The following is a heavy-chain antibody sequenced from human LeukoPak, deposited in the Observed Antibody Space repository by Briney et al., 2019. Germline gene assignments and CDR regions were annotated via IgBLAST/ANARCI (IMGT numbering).Heavy chain of an antibody. Sequence: PGGSLRLSCAASGXTFDDYAMHWVRQAPGKGLEWVSLFSGDGGSTYYADCVKGRVTISRDNSKTALYLKMNSLRTEDTALYYCAKDVGEAAAGNFVYWGQGTLVTVSS. CDR2: FSGDGGST. V-gene: IGHV3-43*02. CDR3: AKDVGEAAAGNFVY. CDR1: GXTFDDYA. J-gene: IGHJ4*02. D-gene: IGHD6-13*01.